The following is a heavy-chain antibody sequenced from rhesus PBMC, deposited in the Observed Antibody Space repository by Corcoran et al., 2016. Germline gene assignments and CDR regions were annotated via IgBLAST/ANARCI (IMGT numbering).Heavy chain of an antibody. CDR3: ARRMAAATYFDY. CDR1: GGSISSSNW. D-gene: IGHD6-43*01. J-gene: IGHJ4*01. V-gene: IGHV4-65*02. CDR2: IGGSSGST. Sequence: QVQLQESGPGLVKPSATLSLPCAVSGGSISSSNWWSWIRQPPGKGLEWNGNIGGSSGSTYYNPSLKSRVTISKDTSKNQFSLKLSSVTAADTAVYYCARRMAAATYFDYWGQGVLVTVSS.